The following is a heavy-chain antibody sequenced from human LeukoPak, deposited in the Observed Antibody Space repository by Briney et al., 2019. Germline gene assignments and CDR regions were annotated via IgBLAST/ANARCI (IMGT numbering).Heavy chain of an antibody. CDR1: GFTFDNYA. CDR2: ISWNSGSI. D-gene: IGHD3-9*01. CDR3: AKDMGGLRYFDWSTDAFDI. V-gene: IGHV3-9*01. Sequence: GRSLRLSCAASGFTFDNYAMHWVRQAPGKGLEWVSGISWNSGSIGYADSVKGRFTISRDNAKNSLYLQMNSLRAEDTALYYCAKDMGGLRYFDWSTDAFDIWGQGTMVTVSS. J-gene: IGHJ3*02.